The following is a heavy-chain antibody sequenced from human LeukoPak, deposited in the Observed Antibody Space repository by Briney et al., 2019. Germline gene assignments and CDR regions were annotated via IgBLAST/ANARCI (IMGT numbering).Heavy chain of an antibody. Sequence: GGSLRLSCAASGFTFSSYAMSWVRQAPGKGLEWVSDISGSGGSTYYEDSVKGRFTISRDNSKNTLYLQMNSLRAEDTAVYYCALSGSQHPYYFDYWGQGTLVTVSS. J-gene: IGHJ4*02. CDR3: ALSGSQHPYYFDY. D-gene: IGHD1-26*01. CDR2: ISGSGGST. CDR1: GFTFSSYA. V-gene: IGHV3-23*01.